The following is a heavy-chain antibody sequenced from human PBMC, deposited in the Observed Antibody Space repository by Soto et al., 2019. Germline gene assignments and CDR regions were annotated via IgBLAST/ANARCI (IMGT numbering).Heavy chain of an antibody. V-gene: IGHV4-39*01. D-gene: IGHD3-22*01. CDR3: ARIRVLYYYDSSGYWQH. Sequence: SETLSLTCTVSGGSISSYYWGWVRQPPGKGLEWVGSFHYTGKTYYNPSLKSRVTISADTSKNQFSLKLSSVTAADTAVYYCARIRVLYYYDSSGYWQHWGQGTLVTVSS. J-gene: IGHJ1*01. CDR1: GGSISSYY. CDR2: FHYTGKT.